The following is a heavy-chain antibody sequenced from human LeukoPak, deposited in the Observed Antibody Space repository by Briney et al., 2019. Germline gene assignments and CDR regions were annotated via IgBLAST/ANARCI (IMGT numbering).Heavy chain of an antibody. Sequence: GASVKVSCKASGYTFTGYYVHWVRQAPGQGLEWMGGIIPIFGTANYAQKFQGRVTITADESTSTAYMELSSLRSEDTAVYYCARPDYSYGSFDYWGQGTLVTVSS. CDR1: GYTFTGYY. CDR2: IIPIFGTA. CDR3: ARPDYSYGSFDY. D-gene: IGHD5-18*01. V-gene: IGHV1-69*13. J-gene: IGHJ4*02.